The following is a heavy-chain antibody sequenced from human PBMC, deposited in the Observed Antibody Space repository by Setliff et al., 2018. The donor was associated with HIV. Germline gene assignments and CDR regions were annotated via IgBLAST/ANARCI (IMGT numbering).Heavy chain of an antibody. D-gene: IGHD6-19*01. J-gene: IGHJ4*02. V-gene: IGHV3-30*02. CDR2: IWYDGSNK. CDR1: GFTFRTYG. Sequence: GGSLRLSCVASGFTFRTYGMNWVRQAPGKGLEWVAVIWYDGSNKYYADSVKGRFTISRDNSKNTLDLQMNSLRAEDTAVYYCAKDHESSGWFRGYIDYWGPGTLVTVSS. CDR3: AKDHESSGWFRGYIDY.